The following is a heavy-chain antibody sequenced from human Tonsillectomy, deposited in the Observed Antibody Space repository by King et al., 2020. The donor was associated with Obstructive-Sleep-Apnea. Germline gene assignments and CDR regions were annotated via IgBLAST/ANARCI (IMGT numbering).Heavy chain of an antibody. CDR2: IHYSGST. V-gene: IGHV4-59*01. Sequence: QLQESGPGLVKPSETLSLTCTVSGGSISSYYWSWIRQPPGKGLEWIGYIHYSGSTNYNPSLKSRVTISVDTSKNQFSLKLSSVTAADTAVYYCARDGIAVAGESSGWFDPWGQGTLVTVSS. J-gene: IGHJ5*02. CDR1: GGSISSYY. D-gene: IGHD6-19*01. CDR3: ARDGIAVAGESSGWFDP.